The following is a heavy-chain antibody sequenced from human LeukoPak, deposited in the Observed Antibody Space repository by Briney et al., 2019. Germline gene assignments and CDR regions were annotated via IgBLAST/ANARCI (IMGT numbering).Heavy chain of an antibody. V-gene: IGHV4-4*07. Sequence: SETLSLTCTVSGGSISSYYWSWIRQPAGKGLEWIGRIYTSGSTNYNPSLKSRVTMSVDTSKNQFSLKLSSVTAADTAVYYCARVKESVAPKIFDYWGQGTLVTVSS. CDR1: GGSISSYY. D-gene: IGHD6-19*01. CDR2: IYTSGST. CDR3: ARVKESVAPKIFDY. J-gene: IGHJ4*02.